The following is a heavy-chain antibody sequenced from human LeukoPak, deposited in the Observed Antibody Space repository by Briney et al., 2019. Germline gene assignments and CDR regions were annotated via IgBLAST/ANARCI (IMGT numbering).Heavy chain of an antibody. CDR2: ISRNSGSI. CDR3: AKDIGSSGWYDPGAFDI. CDR1: GFIFSNYA. Sequence: GGSLRLSCAASGFIFSNYAMHWVRQAPGKGLEWVSGISRNSGSIGYADSVKGRFTISRDNAKNSLYLQMNSLRAEDTALYYCAKDIGSSGWYDPGAFDIWGQGTMVTDSS. D-gene: IGHD6-19*01. J-gene: IGHJ3*02. V-gene: IGHV3-9*01.